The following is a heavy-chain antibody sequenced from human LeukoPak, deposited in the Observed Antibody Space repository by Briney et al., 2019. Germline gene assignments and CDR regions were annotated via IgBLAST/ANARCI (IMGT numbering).Heavy chain of an antibody. Sequence: GGSLRLSCAASGFTFSSYSMNWVGQAPGKGLEGVSSISSSSSYIYYADSVKGRFTISRDNAKNSLYLQMNSLRAEDTAVYYCGSSSSGRRYMDVWGKGTTVTVSS. CDR2: ISSSSSYI. CDR3: GSSSSGRRYMDV. V-gene: IGHV3-21*01. D-gene: IGHD6-6*01. J-gene: IGHJ6*03. CDR1: GFTFSSYS.